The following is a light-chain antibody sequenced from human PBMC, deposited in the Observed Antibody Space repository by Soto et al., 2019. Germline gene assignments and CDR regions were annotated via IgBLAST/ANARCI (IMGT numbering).Light chain of an antibody. CDR1: SSNIGSGYE. CDR2: GNI. V-gene: IGLV1-40*01. J-gene: IGLJ2*01. CDR3: QSYDSSLSGVV. Sequence: CVLTQPPSVSGAPGQRVTISCTGSSSNIGSGYEVHWYQQLPGTAPKLLIYGNIYRPSGVPDRFSGSKSDTSVSLAITGLQAEAEADYHCQSYDSSLSGVVFGGGTKLTVL.